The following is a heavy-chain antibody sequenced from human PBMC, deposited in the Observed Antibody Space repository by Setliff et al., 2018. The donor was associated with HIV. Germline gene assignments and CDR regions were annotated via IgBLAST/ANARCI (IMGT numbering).Heavy chain of an antibody. CDR2: IFYGGST. V-gene: IGHV4-39*01. D-gene: IGHD6-19*01. CDR3: ATLQSSGWPHGIEY. Sequence: PSETLSLTCTVSGGSISHTNYYWSWIRQPPGKGLEWIGSIFYGGSTYYKSSLMSRVAISVDASKNQFSLNVNSLTAADTALYFCATLQSSGWPHGIEYWGQGILVTVSS. CDR1: GGSISHTNYY. J-gene: IGHJ4*02.